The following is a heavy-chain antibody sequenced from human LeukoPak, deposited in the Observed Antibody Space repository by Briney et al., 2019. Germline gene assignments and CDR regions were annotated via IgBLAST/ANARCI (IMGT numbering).Heavy chain of an antibody. V-gene: IGHV1-69*02. CDR2: IIPILGIA. J-gene: IGHJ4*02. D-gene: IGHD3-3*01. CDR1: GGTFSSYT. Sequence: SVKVSCKASGGTFSSYTISWVRQAPGQGLEWMGRIIPILGIANYAQKFQGRVTITADKSTSTAYMELSSLRSEDTAVYYCARGYLSGYGVGYFDYWGQGTLVTVSS. CDR3: ARGYLSGYGVGYFDY.